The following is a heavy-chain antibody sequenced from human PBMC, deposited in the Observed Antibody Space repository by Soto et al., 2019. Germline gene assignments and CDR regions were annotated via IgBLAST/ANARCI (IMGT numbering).Heavy chain of an antibody. J-gene: IGHJ4*02. Sequence: ASVKVSCKASGYTFTDYNVHWVRQAPGQGLEWMGWVNPNTGGTKYAQKFQGRVTMTRDTSTSTVYMELSSLRSEDTAVHYCARVSGNFDYWGQGTLVTVS. CDR1: GYTFTDYN. CDR2: VNPNTGGT. D-gene: IGHD1-26*01. V-gene: IGHV1-2*02. CDR3: ARVSGNFDY.